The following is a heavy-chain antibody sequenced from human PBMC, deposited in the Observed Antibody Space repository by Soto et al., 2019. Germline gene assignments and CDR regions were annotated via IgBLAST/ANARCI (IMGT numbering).Heavy chain of an antibody. J-gene: IGHJ4*02. D-gene: IGHD3-16*01. CDR2: IYYTGST. CDR3: ARRGIQGPIDY. Sequence: PSETLSLTCTVSRGSITDYYWSWIRQSPGKGLEWIGYIYYTGSTNYNPSLKSRVTMSVDTSKNQFSLKLTSVTAVDTAVYYCARRGIQGPIDYWGQGTLVTVSS. V-gene: IGHV4-59*12. CDR1: RGSITDYY.